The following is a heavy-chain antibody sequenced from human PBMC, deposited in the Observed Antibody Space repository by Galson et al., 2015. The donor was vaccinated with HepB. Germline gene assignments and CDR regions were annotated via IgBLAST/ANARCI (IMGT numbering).Heavy chain of an antibody. CDR3: ARAKQWLVPFDY. CDR1: GFTVSSNY. Sequence: SLRLSCADSGFTVSSNYMSWVRQAPGKGLEWVSVIYSGGSTYYADSVKGRFTISRDNSKNTLYLQMNSLRAEDTAVYYCARAKQWLVPFDYWGQGTLVTVSS. V-gene: IGHV3-66*01. J-gene: IGHJ4*02. D-gene: IGHD6-19*01. CDR2: IYSGGST.